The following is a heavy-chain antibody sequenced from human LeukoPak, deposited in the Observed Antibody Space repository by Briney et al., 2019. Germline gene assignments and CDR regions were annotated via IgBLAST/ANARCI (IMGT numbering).Heavy chain of an antibody. V-gene: IGHV3-43*02. CDR2: ITGDGSST. J-gene: IGHJ4*02. CDR1: GFIFDDYT. CDR3: ATWFGELSWGLFDY. Sequence: GGSLRLSCAASGFIFDDYTMHWVRQTPGKGLEWVSLITGDGSSTNYADSVKGRFTISRDNAKNSLYLQMNSLRDEDTAVYYCATWFGELSWGLFDYWGQGTLVTVSS. D-gene: IGHD3-10*01.